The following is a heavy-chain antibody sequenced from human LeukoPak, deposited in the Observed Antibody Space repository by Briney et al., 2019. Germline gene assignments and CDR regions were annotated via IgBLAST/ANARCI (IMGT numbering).Heavy chain of an antibody. J-gene: IGHJ4*02. Sequence: GGSLRLSCAASGFTFSSYAMSWVRQAPGKGLEWVSAISGSGGSTYYADSVKGRFTISRDNSKNTLHLQMNSLRAEDTAVYYCAKSLYRYLYYFDYWGQGTLVTVSS. CDR1: GFTFSSYA. V-gene: IGHV3-23*01. CDR3: AKSLYRYLYYFDY. CDR2: ISGSGGST. D-gene: IGHD1-14*01.